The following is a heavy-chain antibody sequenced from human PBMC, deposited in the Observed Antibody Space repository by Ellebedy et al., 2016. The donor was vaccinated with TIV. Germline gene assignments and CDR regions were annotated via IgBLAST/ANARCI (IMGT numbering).Heavy chain of an antibody. J-gene: IGHJ4*02. Sequence: PGGSLRLSCAASGFTFSSYAMNWLRQAPGKGLEWGAFLRDDGNDKYYSDSVKGRFTISRDNSKNTLALQVNSLGAEATSVYYCAKDGGTWDLSNWGQGTLVTVSS. V-gene: IGHV3-30*02. D-gene: IGHD1-26*01. CDR3: AKDGGTWDLSN. CDR2: LRDDGNDK. CDR1: GFTFSSYA.